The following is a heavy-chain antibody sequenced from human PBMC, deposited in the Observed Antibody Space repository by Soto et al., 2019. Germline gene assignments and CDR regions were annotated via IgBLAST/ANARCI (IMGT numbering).Heavy chain of an antibody. CDR2: IWYDGSNK. D-gene: IGHD4-17*01. Sequence: GGSLRLSCAASGFTFSSYGMHWVRQAPGKGLEWVAVIWYDGSNKYYADSVKGRFTISRDNSKNTLYLQMNSLRAEDTAVYYCARESYTVTLDYWGQGTLVTVSS. CDR3: ARESYTVTLDY. J-gene: IGHJ4*02. CDR1: GFTFSSYG. V-gene: IGHV3-33*01.